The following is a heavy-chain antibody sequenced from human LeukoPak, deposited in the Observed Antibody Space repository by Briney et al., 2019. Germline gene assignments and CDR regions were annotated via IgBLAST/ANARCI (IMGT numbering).Heavy chain of an antibody. CDR2: ISSSSSYI. D-gene: IGHD3-16*01. V-gene: IGHV3-21*01. J-gene: IGHJ4*02. Sequence: GGSLRLSCAASGFTFSSYSMNWVRQAPGKGLEWVSSISSSSSYIYYADSVKGRFTISRDNAKNSLYLQMNSLRVEDTAVYYCARDWGDVVPYYFDYWGQGTLVTVSS. CDR1: GFTFSSYS. CDR3: ARDWGDVVPYYFDY.